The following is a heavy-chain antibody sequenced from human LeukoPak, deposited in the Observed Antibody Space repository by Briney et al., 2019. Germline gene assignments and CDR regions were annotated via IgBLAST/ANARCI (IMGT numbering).Heavy chain of an antibody. V-gene: IGHV4-31*03. CDR1: GGSISSGGYY. Sequence: SETLSLTCTVSGGSISSGGYYWSWIRQHPGKGLEWIGYIYYSGSTYYNPSLKSRVTITVDTSKNQFSLKLSSVTAADTAVYYCARLGTKTTYYYDSSGYYYDYWGQGTLVTVSS. CDR3: ARLGTKTTYYYDSSGYYYDY. D-gene: IGHD3-22*01. J-gene: IGHJ4*02. CDR2: IYYSGST.